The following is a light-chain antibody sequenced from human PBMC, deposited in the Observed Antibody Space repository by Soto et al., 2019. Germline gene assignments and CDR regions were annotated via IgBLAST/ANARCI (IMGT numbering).Light chain of an antibody. J-gene: IGLJ3*02. CDR3: CSYAGSSTWV. Sequence: QSALTQPRSMSGSPGQSVTISCTGTSNDIGGYYYVAWYQQHPGKAPKLMISDVSKRPSGVPDRFSGSKSGNTASLTISGLQAEDEADYYCCSYAGSSTWVFGGGTQLTVL. CDR1: SNDIGGYYY. V-gene: IGLV2-11*01. CDR2: DVS.